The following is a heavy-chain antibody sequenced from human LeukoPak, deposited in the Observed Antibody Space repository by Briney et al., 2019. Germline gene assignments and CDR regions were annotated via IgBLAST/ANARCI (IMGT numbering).Heavy chain of an antibody. J-gene: IGHJ5*02. CDR2: IYTSGST. V-gene: IGHV4-4*07. Sequence: PSETLSLTCTVSGGSINSYYWSWTRQPAGKGLEWIGRIYTSGSTNYNPSLKSRVTMSVDTSKNQFSLKLSSVTAADTAVYYCARSGYCSGGSCWWIWFDPWGQGTLVTVSS. CDR3: ARSGYCSGGSCWWIWFDP. CDR1: GGSINSYY. D-gene: IGHD2-15*01.